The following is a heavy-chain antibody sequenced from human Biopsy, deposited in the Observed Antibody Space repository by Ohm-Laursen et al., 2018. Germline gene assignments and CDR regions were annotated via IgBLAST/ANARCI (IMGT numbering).Heavy chain of an antibody. J-gene: IGHJ6*02. V-gene: IGHV3-30*18. D-gene: IGHD2-15*01. CDR2: ISSDGSNK. CDR3: AKDGVAVGAGGDPYYYGMDV. Sequence: SLRLSCAASGFIFSHCGMHWVRQAPGKGLEWVAVISSDGSNKYYADSVKGRFTISRDNSKDTLYLQLNSLRAEDTAVYYCAKDGVAVGAGGDPYYYGMDVWGQGTTVTVSS. CDR1: GFIFSHCG.